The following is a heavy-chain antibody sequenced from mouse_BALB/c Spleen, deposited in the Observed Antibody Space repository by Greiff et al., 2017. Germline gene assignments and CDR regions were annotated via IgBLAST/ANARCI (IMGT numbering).Heavy chain of an antibody. CDR3: TSGRWLRYFDV. J-gene: IGHJ1*01. CDR1: GYTFTSYW. Sequence: QVQLKQSGADLAKPGASVKMSCKASGYTFTSYWMHWVKQRPGQGLEWIGYINPSNGYTEYNQKFKDKATLTADKSSSTAYMQLRSLTSEDSAVCYGTSGRWLRYFDVWGAGTTVTVSS. CDR2: INPSNGYT. D-gene: IGHD2-3*01. V-gene: IGHV1-7*01.